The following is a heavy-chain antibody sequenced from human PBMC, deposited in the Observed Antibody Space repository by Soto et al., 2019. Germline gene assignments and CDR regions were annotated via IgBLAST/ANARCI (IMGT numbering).Heavy chain of an antibody. V-gene: IGHV1-69*01. CDR1: GGSFSTYG. Sequence: QVQLVQSGAEVKKPGSSVKVSCKASGGSFSTYGISWVRQAPGQGLEWMGGFIPVFTTAKYAQKFQGRVSITADESTDTACMELSSLRSEDTAVYFCAGDGVDVSRTTVRHGALDIWGQGTVVTVSS. CDR2: FIPVFTTA. D-gene: IGHD4-17*01. CDR3: AGDGVDVSRTTVRHGALDI. J-gene: IGHJ3*02.